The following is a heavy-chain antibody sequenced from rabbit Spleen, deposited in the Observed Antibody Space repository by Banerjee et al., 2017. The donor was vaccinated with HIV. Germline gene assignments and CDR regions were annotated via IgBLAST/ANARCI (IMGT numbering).Heavy chain of an antibody. V-gene: IGHV1S45*01. J-gene: IGHJ4*01. CDR2: IDPVFGIT. Sequence: QEQLVESGGGLVQPEGSLTLTCTASGFSFSSGYYMCWVRQAPGKGLEWIGYIDPVFGITYYANWVNGRFSISRENAQNTVLLQMTSLTAADTATYFCARDGAGGSYFALWGPGTLVTVS. CDR3: ARDGAGGSYFAL. CDR1: GFSFSSGYY. D-gene: IGHD8-1*01.